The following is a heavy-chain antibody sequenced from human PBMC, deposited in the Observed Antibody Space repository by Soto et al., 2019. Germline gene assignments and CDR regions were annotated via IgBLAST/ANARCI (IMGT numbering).Heavy chain of an antibody. Sequence: QVQLQESGPGLVKPSETLSLTCTVSGGSVSSDSYYWSWIRQPPGKGLEWIRFIYYGGSTNSNPSLKSRVTISVDTSKNQFSLKLSSVTAADTAVYYCARFTHYYGLDVWGQGTTVTVSS. CDR1: GGSVSSDSYY. CDR2: IYYGGST. CDR3: ARFTHYYGLDV. V-gene: IGHV4-61*01. J-gene: IGHJ6*02.